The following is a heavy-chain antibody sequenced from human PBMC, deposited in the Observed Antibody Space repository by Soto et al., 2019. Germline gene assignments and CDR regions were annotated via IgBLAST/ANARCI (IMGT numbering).Heavy chain of an antibody. J-gene: IGHJ5*02. CDR1: GGSISSYY. D-gene: IGHD6-13*01. V-gene: IGHV4-59*01. Sequence: SETLSLTCTVSGGSISSYYWSWIRQPPGKGLEWIGYIYYSGSTNYNPSLKSRVTISVDTSKNQFSLKLSSVTAADTAVYYCARDYATAGTWFDPWGQGTLVTVSS. CDR2: IYYSGST. CDR3: ARDYATAGTWFDP.